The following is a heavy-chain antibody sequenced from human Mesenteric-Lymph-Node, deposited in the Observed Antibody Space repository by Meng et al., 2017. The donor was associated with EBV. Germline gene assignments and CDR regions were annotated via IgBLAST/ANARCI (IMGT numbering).Heavy chain of an antibody. J-gene: IGHJ4*02. Sequence: QEQLQQVGAGLLKPSATLSLTCAVYGGTFSGYSWTWIRQPPGKGPEWIGEINQSGSTNYSPSLKSRVTISVDTSKTQFSLNLRSVTAADTAVYYCARGPPTLTSYVYFDYWGQGILVTVSS. CDR1: GGTFSGYS. CDR2: INQSGST. CDR3: ARGPPTLTSYVYFDY. D-gene: IGHD4-17*01. V-gene: IGHV4-34*01.